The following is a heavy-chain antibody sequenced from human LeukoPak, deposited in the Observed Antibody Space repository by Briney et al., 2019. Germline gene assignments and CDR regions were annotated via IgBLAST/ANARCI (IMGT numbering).Heavy chain of an antibody. CDR3: ARLDIVVVPAAHERFDY. CDR1: GYSFTSYW. V-gene: IGHV5-51*01. J-gene: IGHJ4*02. D-gene: IGHD2-2*03. Sequence: GESLKISCKGSGYSFTSYWIGWVRQMPGKGLEWMGIIYPGDSDTRYSPSFQGQVTISADKSISTAYLQWSSLKASDTAMYYCARLDIVVVPAAHERFDYWGQGTLVTVSS. CDR2: IYPGDSDT.